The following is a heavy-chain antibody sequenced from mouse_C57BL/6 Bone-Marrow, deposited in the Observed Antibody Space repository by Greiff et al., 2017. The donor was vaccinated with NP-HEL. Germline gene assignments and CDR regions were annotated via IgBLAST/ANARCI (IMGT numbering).Heavy chain of an antibody. J-gene: IGHJ4*01. V-gene: IGHV5-9*01. D-gene: IGHD1-1*01. CDR2: ISGGGGNT. CDR3: ARRLFTTVYAMDY. Sequence: EVQLVESGGGLVKPGGSLKLSCAASGFTFSSYTMSWVRQTPEKRLEWVATISGGGGNTYYPDSVKGRFTISRDNAKNTLYLQMSSLRSEDTALYYCARRLFTTVYAMDYWGQGTSVTVSS. CDR1: GFTFSSYT.